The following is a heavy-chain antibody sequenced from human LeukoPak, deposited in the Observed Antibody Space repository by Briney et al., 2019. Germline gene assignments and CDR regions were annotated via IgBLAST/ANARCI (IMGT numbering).Heavy chain of an antibody. CDR1: GFTFSSYA. CDR2: ISYDGSNK. V-gene: IGHV3-30*04. J-gene: IGHJ4*02. D-gene: IGHD3-10*01. CDR3: AGTMVRGVRGAVGY. Sequence: PGGSLRLSCAASGFTFSSYAMHWVRQAPGKGLEWVAVISYDGSNKYYADSVKGRFTISRDNSKNTLYPQMNSLRAEDTAVYYCAGTMVRGVRGAVGYWGQGTLVTVSS.